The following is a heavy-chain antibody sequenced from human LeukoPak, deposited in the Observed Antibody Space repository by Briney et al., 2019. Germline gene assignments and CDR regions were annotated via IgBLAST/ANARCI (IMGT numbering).Heavy chain of an antibody. CDR3: ARHSLNNYGSYY. V-gene: IGHV4-39*01. Sequence: SETLSLTCTVSGGSVRGDRYYWNWIRQPPGKGLEWIGSIHYDGNTYCKPSLKSRVTISVDTSKIQFSLRLSSATAADMATYYCARHSLNNYGSYYWGQGTLVTVSS. CDR1: GGSVRGDRYY. D-gene: IGHD5-24*01. J-gene: IGHJ4*02. CDR2: IHYDGNT.